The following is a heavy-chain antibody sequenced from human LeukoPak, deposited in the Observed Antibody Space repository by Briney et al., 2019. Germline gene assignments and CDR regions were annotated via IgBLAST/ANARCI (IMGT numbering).Heavy chain of an antibody. D-gene: IGHD4-17*01. CDR1: GGSISSSSHY. Sequence: PSETLSLTCSVSGGSISSSSHYWGWIRQPPGKGLEWIGSIYYSGRAYYNPSLKSRVTTSVDRSKNQFSLKLSSVTAADTAVYYCARGGGGPTPAGDYPEGYFDYWGQGTLVTVSS. V-gene: IGHV4-39*07. CDR3: ARGGGGPTPAGDYPEGYFDY. CDR2: IYYSGRA. J-gene: IGHJ4*02.